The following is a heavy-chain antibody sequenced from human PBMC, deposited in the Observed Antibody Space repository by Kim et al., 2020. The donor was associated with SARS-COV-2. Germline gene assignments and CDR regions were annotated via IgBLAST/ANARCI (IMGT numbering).Heavy chain of an antibody. Sequence: SETLSLTCTVSGGSISSSSYYWGWIRQPPGKGLEWIGSIYYSGSTYYNPSLKSRVTISVDTSKNQFSLKLSSVTAADTAVYYCAREGTYYYGSGRKAAPNWFDPWGQGTLVTVSS. D-gene: IGHD3-10*01. J-gene: IGHJ5*02. CDR2: IYYSGST. CDR1: GGSISSSSYY. V-gene: IGHV4-39*07. CDR3: AREGTYYYGSGRKAAPNWFDP.